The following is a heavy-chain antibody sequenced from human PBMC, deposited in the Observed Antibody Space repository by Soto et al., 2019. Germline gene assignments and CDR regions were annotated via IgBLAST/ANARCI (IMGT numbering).Heavy chain of an antibody. CDR3: AREMGDGYNYIDY. CDR1: GDSVSSNSAA. Sequence: PSQTLSLPCAISGDSVSSNSAACNFIRQSPSRGLEWLGRTYYRSKWYNDYAVSVKSRITINPDTSKNQFSLQLNSVTPEDTAVYYCAREMGDGYNYIDYWGQGTLVTVSS. D-gene: IGHD5-12*01. J-gene: IGHJ4*02. CDR2: TYYRSKWYN. V-gene: IGHV6-1*01.